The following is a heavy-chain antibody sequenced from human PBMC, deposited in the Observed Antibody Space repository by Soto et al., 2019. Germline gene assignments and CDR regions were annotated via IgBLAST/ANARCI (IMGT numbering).Heavy chain of an antibody. CDR3: ARLVYDTRLNYMYFDF. D-gene: IGHD3-10*01. Sequence: SETLSLTCAVSGVSISSGNWWTWFRQSPQRGLEYIGEIFHDGTANYYPSFERRVAISVDTSKNQFSLKLTSVTAADTAIYFCARLVYDTRLNYMYFDFWGQGTLVTVSS. CDR2: IFHDGTA. V-gene: IGHV4-4*02. CDR1: GVSISSGNW. J-gene: IGHJ4*02.